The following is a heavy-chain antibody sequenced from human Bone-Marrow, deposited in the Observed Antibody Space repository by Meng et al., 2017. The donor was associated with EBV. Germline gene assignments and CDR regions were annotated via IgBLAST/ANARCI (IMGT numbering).Heavy chain of an antibody. CDR2: LIPMTGVA. D-gene: IGHD3-10*01. CDR1: GGTFRSDA. Sequence: VHGVSSGAEVKKPGSSVMVSCKTSGGTFRSDAISWVRQAPGQGLVWMGGLIPMTGVAHYAQKFQDRVSIIADESTSTHYLELSSLRSEDTAIYFCASESGRGFTPDYWGQGTLVTVSS. V-gene: IGHV1-69*01. J-gene: IGHJ4*02. CDR3: ASESGRGFTPDY.